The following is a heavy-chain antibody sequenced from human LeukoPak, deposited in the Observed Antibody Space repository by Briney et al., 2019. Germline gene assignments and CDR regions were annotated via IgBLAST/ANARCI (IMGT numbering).Heavy chain of an antibody. D-gene: IGHD2-2*01. CDR3: ARVDASAWYYFDY. J-gene: IGHJ4*02. V-gene: IGHV4-34*01. CDR2: IDPSAST. CDR1: GGSFSGYY. Sequence: PSETLSLTCAVYGGSFSGYYWSWIRQPPGKGLEWIGEIDPSASTNYNPSLKSRVTISVDTSKNQFSLKLSSVTAADTAVYYCARVDASAWYYFDYWGQGTLVTVSS.